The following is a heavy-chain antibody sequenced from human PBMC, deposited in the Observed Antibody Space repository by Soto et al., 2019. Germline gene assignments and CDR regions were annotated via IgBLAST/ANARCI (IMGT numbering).Heavy chain of an antibody. CDR1: GYIFTSYY. D-gene: IGHD6-19*01. CDR3: ASRSSGWYFDY. CDR2: INPFDGSR. V-gene: IGHV1-46*01. Sequence: ASVKVSCKASGYIFTSYYIHWVRQAPGQGLEWMGWINPFDGSRMFAQSFQGRVTMTRDTSTSTVYMEVSSLRSEDTAVYYCASRSSGWYFDYWGQGTLVTVSS. J-gene: IGHJ4*02.